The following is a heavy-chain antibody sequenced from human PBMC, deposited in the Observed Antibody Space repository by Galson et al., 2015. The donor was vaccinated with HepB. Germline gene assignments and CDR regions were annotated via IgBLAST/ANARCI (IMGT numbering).Heavy chain of an antibody. CDR1: GYSFTSYW. D-gene: IGHD6-13*01. V-gene: IGHV5-51*01. CDR2: IYPGDSDT. CDR3: ARHFTAATLYYYGMDV. Sequence: QSGAEVKKPGESLKISCKGSGYSFTSYWIGWVRQMPGKGLEWMGIIYPGDSDTRYSPSFQGQVTISADKSISTAYLQWSSLKASDTAIYYCARHFTAATLYYYGMDVWGQGTTVTVSS. J-gene: IGHJ6*02.